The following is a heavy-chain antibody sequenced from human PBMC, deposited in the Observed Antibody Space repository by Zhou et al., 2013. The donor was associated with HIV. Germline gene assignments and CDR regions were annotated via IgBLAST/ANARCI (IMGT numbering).Heavy chain of an antibody. Sequence: QVQLVQSGAEVKEPGSSMKVSCEVSGGTFSNLALSWVRHAPGQGLEWVGRIVPNLGTSFYAQKFQGRVTITADNSAVRAYMELSSLRSEDTAVYYCARDVGYSESYRKATTYFDPWGQGTLVTVSP. CDR1: GGTFSNLA. CDR2: IVPNLGTS. CDR3: ARDVGYSESYRKATTYFDP. J-gene: IGHJ5*02. D-gene: IGHD1-26*01. V-gene: IGHV1-69*04.